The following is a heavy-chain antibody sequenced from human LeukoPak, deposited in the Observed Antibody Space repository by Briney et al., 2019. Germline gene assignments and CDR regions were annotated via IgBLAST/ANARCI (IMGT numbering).Heavy chain of an antibody. J-gene: IGHJ6*02. CDR3: ARDGDYYGMDV. CDR1: GFIVSGAF. V-gene: IGHV3-53*01. CDR2: IYSDGST. Sequence: GGSLRLSCAASGFIVSGAFMSWVRQAPGKGLEWVSVIYSDGSTYYADSVKGRFTISRDNSKNTLDLQMTGLRAEDTAVYYCARDGDYYGMDVWGQGTTVTVSS.